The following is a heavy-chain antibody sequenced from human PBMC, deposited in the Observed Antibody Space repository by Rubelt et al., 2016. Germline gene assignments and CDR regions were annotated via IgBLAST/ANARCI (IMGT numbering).Heavy chain of an antibody. CDR1: GFTFSSYG. CDR3: ARFAIGGHSSGYLFDY. V-gene: IGHV3-33*01. D-gene: IGHD3-22*01. CDR2: IWYDGSNK. Sequence: GGVVQPGRSLRLSCAASGFTFSSYGMHWVRQAPGKGLEWVAVIWYDGSNKYYADSVKGRFTISRDNSKNTLYLQMNSLRAEDTAVYYCARFAIGGHSSGYLFDYWGQGTLVTASS. J-gene: IGHJ4*02.